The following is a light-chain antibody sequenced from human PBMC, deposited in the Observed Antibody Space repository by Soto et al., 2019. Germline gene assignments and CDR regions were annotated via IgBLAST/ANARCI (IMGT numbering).Light chain of an antibody. CDR1: SSDVGGYNY. CDR3: SSYRSGNTLV. Sequence: QSALTQPASVSGSPGQSITISCTGTSSDVGGYNYVSWYQQNPGKAPKLMIYDVTSRPSGVSNRFSGSKSGNTASLTISGLQAEDEADYYCSSYRSGNTLVFGTGTKLTVL. J-gene: IGLJ1*01. CDR2: DVT. V-gene: IGLV2-14*01.